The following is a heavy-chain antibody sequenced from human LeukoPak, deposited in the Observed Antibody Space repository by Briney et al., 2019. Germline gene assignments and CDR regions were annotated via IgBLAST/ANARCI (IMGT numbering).Heavy chain of an antibody. D-gene: IGHD2-15*01. CDR3: AAVPVGYYYYMDV. J-gene: IGHJ6*03. V-gene: IGHV4-34*01. CDR1: GGSFSGYY. CDR2: INHSGST. Sequence: SETLSLTCAVYGGSFSGYYWSWIRQPPGKGLEWIGEINHSGSTNYNPSLKSRVTISVDTSKNQFSLKLSSVTAADTAVYYCAAVPVGYYYYMDVWGKGTTVTVSS.